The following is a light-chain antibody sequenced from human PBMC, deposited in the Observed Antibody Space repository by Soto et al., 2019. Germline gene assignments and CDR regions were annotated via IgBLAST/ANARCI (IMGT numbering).Light chain of an antibody. CDR2: DAS. Sequence: EIVLTQSPATLSFTPGERATLSCRASQSVSSYLAWYQQKPGQAPRLLIYDASNLATGIPARFSGSGSGTDFTRTISSLEPEDFAVYYCQQRSNWPRLTFGPGTKVDIK. CDR3: QQRSNWPRLT. J-gene: IGKJ3*01. V-gene: IGKV3-11*01. CDR1: QSVSSY.